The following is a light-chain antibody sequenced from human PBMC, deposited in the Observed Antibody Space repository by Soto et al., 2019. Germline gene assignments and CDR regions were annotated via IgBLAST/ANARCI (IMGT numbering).Light chain of an antibody. J-gene: IGKJ2*01. CDR3: QQYNNWPYT. V-gene: IGKV3-15*01. Sequence: EIVMTQSPVALSVSPGERAALSCRASQSVGRNFAWYQQRPGQATRVLIYVTSTMATGVPARFSGSWSGTDFTLTISSLQSEDFAVYYCQQYNNWPYTFSQGTRLEIK. CDR2: VTS. CDR1: QSVGRN.